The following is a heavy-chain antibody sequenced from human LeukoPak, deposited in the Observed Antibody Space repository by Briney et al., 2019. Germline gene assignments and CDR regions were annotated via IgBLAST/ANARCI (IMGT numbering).Heavy chain of an antibody. CDR2: ISSSSSTI. CDR3: ARDSPDSDAFDI. D-gene: IGHD1-14*01. Sequence: GGSPRLSCAASGFTFSSYSMNWVRQAPGKGLEWVSYISSSSSTIYYADSVKGRFTISRDNAKNSLYLQMNSLRAEDTAVYYCARDSPDSDAFDIWGQGTMVTVSS. CDR1: GFTFSSYS. V-gene: IGHV3-48*01. J-gene: IGHJ3*02.